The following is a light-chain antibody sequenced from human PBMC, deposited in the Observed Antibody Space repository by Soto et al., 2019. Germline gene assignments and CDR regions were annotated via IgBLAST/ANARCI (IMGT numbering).Light chain of an antibody. Sequence: QSVLTQPASVSGSPGQSITISCTGTSSDVGGYNYVSWYQQHPGKAPKFMIYDVSNRPSGVSNRFSGSKSGNTASLTISRLKAEDEAGYYCCSYTRSSTYLCGTGTKVTVL. J-gene: IGLJ1*01. CDR1: SSDVGGYNY. CDR2: DVS. CDR3: CSYTRSSTYL. V-gene: IGLV2-14*01.